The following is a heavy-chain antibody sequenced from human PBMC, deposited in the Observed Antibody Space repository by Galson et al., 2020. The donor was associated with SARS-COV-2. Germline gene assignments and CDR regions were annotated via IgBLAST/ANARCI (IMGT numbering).Heavy chain of an antibody. D-gene: IGHD1-26*01. V-gene: IGHV3-30*04. Sequence: GGSLRLSCAASGFTFSSYAMHWVRQAPGKGLEWVAVISYDGSNKYYADSVKGRFTISRDNSKNTLYLQMNSLRAEDTAVYYCARAESGSYRGYFDYWGQETLVTVSS. CDR3: ARAESGSYRGYFDY. CDR2: ISYDGSNK. J-gene: IGHJ4*02. CDR1: GFTFSSYA.